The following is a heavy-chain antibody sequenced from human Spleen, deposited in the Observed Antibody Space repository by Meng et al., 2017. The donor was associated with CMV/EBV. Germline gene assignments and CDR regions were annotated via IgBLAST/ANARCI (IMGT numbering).Heavy chain of an antibody. CDR1: GCTFDDFG. J-gene: IGHJ4*02. CDR3: ARGFDSRSYFAY. D-gene: IGHD3-22*01. CDR2: IHWNGDTT. V-gene: IGHV3-20*04. Sequence: SCAASGCTFDDFGMSWVRQAQGKGLEWVYGIHWNGDTTGYADSVKGRFTISRDNAKNSVYLQMNSLRAEDTALYYCARGFDSRSYFAYWGQGTLVTVSS.